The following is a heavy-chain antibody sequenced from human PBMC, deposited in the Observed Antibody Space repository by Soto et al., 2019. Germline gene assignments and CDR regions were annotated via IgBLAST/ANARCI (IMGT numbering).Heavy chain of an antibody. CDR2: IVPILGIA. V-gene: IGHV1-69*02. J-gene: IGHJ6*02. CDR1: GGTKSSNT. CDR3: ARGYCSGGSCYSGDYYYGMDV. D-gene: IGHD2-15*01. Sequence: GASAKVFCKDPGGTKSSNTSMWARQEKKQGLEWMGRIVPILGIANYAQKFQGRVTITADKSTSTAYMELSSLRSEDTAVYYCARGYCSGGSCYSGDYYYGMDVWGQGTTVTVSS.